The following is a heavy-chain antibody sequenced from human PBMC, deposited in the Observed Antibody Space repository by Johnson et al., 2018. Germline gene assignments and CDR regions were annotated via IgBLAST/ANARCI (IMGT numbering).Heavy chain of an antibody. D-gene: IGHD3-16*01. J-gene: IGHJ6*02. CDR1: GFSFEDHA. CDR2: ISWNSGST. V-gene: IGHV3-9*01. Sequence: VQLVQSGGGVVQPGGSLRLSCAASGFSFEDHAMYWVRQAPGKGLEWVSGISWNSGSTGYADSVKGRFTISRDNAKNMLYLQMNSLRVEDTAVYYCARDKSGGELGYAHYYGMDVWGQGTTVTVS. CDR3: ARDKSGGELGYAHYYGMDV.